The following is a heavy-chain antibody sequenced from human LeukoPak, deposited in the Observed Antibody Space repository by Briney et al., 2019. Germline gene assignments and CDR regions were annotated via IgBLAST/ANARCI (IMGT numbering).Heavy chain of an antibody. Sequence: GESLKISCKGSGYSFTTYWVGWRRQMPGKSLEWRGIIYPGDSDTRYSPSFQGQVTISADKSINTAYLQWSSLKASDTAMYYCARWDYGTYYFDFWGQGALVTVSS. D-gene: IGHD4-17*01. V-gene: IGHV5-51*01. CDR3: ARWDYGTYYFDF. CDR2: IYPGDSDT. CDR1: GYSFTTYW. J-gene: IGHJ4*02.